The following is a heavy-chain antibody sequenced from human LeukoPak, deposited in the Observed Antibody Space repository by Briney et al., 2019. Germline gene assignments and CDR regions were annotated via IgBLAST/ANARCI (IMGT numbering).Heavy chain of an antibody. V-gene: IGHV5-51*01. D-gene: IGHD3-16*01. J-gene: IGHJ4*02. CDR1: GFSFTSYW. CDR2: IYPADSDT. Sequence: GESLKISCKGSGFSFTSYWIGWVRQMPGKGLEYMGIIYPADSDTRYSPSFQAQVTISADKSISTAYLQWSSLKASDTAMYYCARPGQLGEYTPYYFDFWGQGTLVTVSS. CDR3: ARPGQLGEYTPYYFDF.